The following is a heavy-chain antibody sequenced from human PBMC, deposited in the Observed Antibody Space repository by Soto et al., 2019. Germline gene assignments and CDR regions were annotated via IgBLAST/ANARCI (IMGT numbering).Heavy chain of an antibody. J-gene: IGHJ4*02. V-gene: IGHV3-30*02. CDR3: VTSAYPYSYYFEN. CDR1: GFTFSSYG. Sequence: GGSLRHSSAASGFTFSSYGMHWVRQAPGKGLEWVAVIWYDGSNKYYADSVKGRFTISRDNSKKTVYLQMDSLRAEDTAIFYYVTSAYPYSYYFENCGQGAPVTCAS. D-gene: IGHD2-21*01. CDR2: IWYDGSNK.